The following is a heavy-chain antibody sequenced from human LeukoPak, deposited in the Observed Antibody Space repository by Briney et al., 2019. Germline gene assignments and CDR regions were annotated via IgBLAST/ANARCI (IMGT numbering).Heavy chain of an antibody. V-gene: IGHV4-39*01. CDR1: GGSISTSPYY. D-gene: IGHD3-22*01. CDR2: NYYSGST. J-gene: IGHJ4*02. Sequence: PSESLSLTCTVSGGSISTSPYYWGWIRQPPGKGLEWIGTNYYSGSTYYNPSLKSRVTISVDTSKNQFSLRLTSVTAADTAVYYCARHRGHYDSSGHYADYWGQGTPLTAPS. CDR3: ARHRGHYDSSGHYADY.